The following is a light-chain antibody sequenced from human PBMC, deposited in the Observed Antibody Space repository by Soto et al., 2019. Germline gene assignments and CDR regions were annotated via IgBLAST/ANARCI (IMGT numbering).Light chain of an antibody. Sequence: NVLTKSPATLPLSPGERANLSCRASQSVSSYLDCYQQKPGQAPRVLIYDASNRGTGIPARLSGSGSGTYFTLTISRLEPEDFATYYCQQANRFPLTWSGGTKVDI. CDR3: QQANRFPLT. CDR2: DAS. CDR1: QSVSSY. V-gene: IGKV3-11*01. J-gene: IGKJ4*01.